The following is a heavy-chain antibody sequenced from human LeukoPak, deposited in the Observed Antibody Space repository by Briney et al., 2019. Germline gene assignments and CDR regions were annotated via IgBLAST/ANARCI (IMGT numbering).Heavy chain of an antibody. CDR1: GFTFSDYY. D-gene: IGHD1-26*01. J-gene: IGHJ6*03. Sequence: PGGSLRLSCAASGFTFSDYYMSWIRQAPGKGLEWVSYISSSGSTIYYADSVKGRFTISRDNAKNSLFLQMNSLRAEDMALYYCAKGSGYYYYYYMDVWGKGTTVTVSS. CDR2: ISSSGSTI. V-gene: IGHV3-11*01. CDR3: AKGSGYYYYYYMDV.